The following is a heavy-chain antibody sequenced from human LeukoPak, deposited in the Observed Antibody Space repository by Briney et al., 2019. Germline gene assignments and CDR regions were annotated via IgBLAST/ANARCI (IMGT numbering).Heavy chain of an antibody. D-gene: IGHD6-13*01. CDR2: IYYSGST. Sequence: SETLSLTCTVSGGSISSYYWSWIRQPPGKGLEWSGYIYYSGSTNYNPSLKSRVTISVDTSKNQFSLKLSSVTAADTAVYYCARVGAAAFQWFDPWGQGTLVTVSS. CDR1: GGSISSYY. CDR3: ARVGAAAFQWFDP. V-gene: IGHV4-59*01. J-gene: IGHJ5*02.